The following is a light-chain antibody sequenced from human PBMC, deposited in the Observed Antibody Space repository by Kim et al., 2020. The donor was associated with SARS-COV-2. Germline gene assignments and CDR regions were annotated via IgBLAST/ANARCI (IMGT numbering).Light chain of an antibody. CDR2: YDS. Sequence: APGKTARITCGGNNIGSNSVHCYQQKPGRAPVLVIYYDSDRPSGIPERFSGSNSGNTATLTISRVEAGDEADYYCQVWDSSSDHRVFGGGTQLTVL. V-gene: IGLV3-21*04. CDR1: NIGSNS. J-gene: IGLJ3*02. CDR3: QVWDSSSDHRV.